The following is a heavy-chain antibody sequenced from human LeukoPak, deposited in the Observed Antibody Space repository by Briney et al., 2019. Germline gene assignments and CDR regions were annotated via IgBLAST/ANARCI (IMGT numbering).Heavy chain of an antibody. V-gene: IGHV1-18*01. D-gene: IGHD3-3*01. CDR2: ISAYNGNT. Sequence: ASVKVSCKASGYIFTSYGISWVRQAPGQGLEGMGWISAYNGNTNYAQKLQGRVTMTTDTSTSTAYMELRSLRSDDTAVYYCARGTTLGRLGNAFDIWGQGTMVTVSS. J-gene: IGHJ3*02. CDR3: ARGTTLGRLGNAFDI. CDR1: GYIFTSYG.